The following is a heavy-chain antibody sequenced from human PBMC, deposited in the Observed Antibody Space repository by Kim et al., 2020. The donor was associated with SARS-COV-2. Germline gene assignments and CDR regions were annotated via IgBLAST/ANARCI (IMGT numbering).Heavy chain of an antibody. Sequence: GGSLRLSCAASGFTFSSYAMSWVRQAPGKGLEWVSTMSDTGGSTYYTDSVKGRFTISRDNSKNTLYLQMNSLRAEDTAVYYCGSAAAAGYDYWGQGILVTVSS. V-gene: IGHV3-23*01. D-gene: IGHD6-13*01. CDR2: MSDTGGST. CDR1: GFTFSSYA. J-gene: IGHJ4*02. CDR3: GSAAAAGYDY.